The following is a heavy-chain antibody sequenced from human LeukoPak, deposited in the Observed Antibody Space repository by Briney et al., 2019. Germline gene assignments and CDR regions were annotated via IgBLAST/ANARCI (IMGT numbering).Heavy chain of an antibody. CDR2: ISAYNGNT. V-gene: IGHV1-18*04. CDR1: GYTLTGYY. Sequence: ASVKVSCKASGYTLTGYYMHWVRQAPGQGLEWMGWISAYNGNTNYAQKLQGRVTMTTDTSTSTAYMELRSLRSDDTAVYYCARVITMVRGENWFDPWGQGALVTVSS. J-gene: IGHJ5*02. CDR3: ARVITMVRGENWFDP. D-gene: IGHD3-10*01.